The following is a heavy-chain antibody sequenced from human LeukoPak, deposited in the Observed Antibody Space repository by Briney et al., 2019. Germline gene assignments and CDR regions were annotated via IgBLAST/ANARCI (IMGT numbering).Heavy chain of an antibody. CDR2: IIPIFGTA. CDR3: ARSSRYYYDSSGLPSVY. D-gene: IGHD3-22*01. CDR1: GGTFSSYA. V-gene: IGHV1-69*06. J-gene: IGHJ4*02. Sequence: ASVKVSCKASGGTFSSYAISWVRQAPGQGLEWMGGIIPIFGTANYAQKFQGRVTITADKSTSTAYMELSSLRSEDTAVYYCARSSRYYYDSSGLPSVYWGQGTLVTVSS.